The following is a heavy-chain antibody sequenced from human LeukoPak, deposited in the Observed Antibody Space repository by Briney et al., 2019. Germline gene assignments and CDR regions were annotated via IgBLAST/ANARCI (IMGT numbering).Heavy chain of an antibody. D-gene: IGHD3/OR15-3a*01. J-gene: IGHJ4*02. V-gene: IGHV4-39*01. CDR3: ARQTGSGLFILP. Sequence: SSETLSLTCAVYGGSFSGYYWGWIRQPPGKGLEWIGSIYYSGNTYYNASLKSQVSISIDTSKNQFSLRLTSVTAADTAVYYCARQTGSGLFILPGDQGTLVTVSS. CDR1: GGSFSGYY. CDR2: IYYSGNT.